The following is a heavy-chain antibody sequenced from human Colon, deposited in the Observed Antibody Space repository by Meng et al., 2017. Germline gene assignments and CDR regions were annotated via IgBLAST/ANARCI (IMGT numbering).Heavy chain of an antibody. CDR1: DDPVTTTLSS. V-gene: IGHV4-30-2*06. CDR3: ARGYRGSTYFAY. Sequence: QLQLQESGSRLVKPSQTLSLTCAVSDDPVTTTLSSWSWIRQSPGKGLEWIGNIYDNGYTYYSPSLRSRVTISVDRSNNQFSLNLNSVTAADTAVYFCARGYRGSTYFAYWGQGILVTVSS. J-gene: IGHJ4*02. CDR2: IYDNGYT. D-gene: IGHD3-16*01.